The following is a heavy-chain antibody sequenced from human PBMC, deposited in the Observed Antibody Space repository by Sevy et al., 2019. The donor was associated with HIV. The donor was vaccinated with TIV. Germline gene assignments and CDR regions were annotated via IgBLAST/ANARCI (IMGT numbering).Heavy chain of an antibody. CDR1: GFTFSSYA. J-gene: IGHJ4*02. Sequence: GGSLRLSCAASGFTFSSYAMHWVRQAPGKGLEWVAVISYDGSNKYYADSVKGRFTISRDNSKNTLYLQMNSLRAEDTAVYYCTILEGYCSSTSCPFHFDYWGQGTLVTVSS. D-gene: IGHD2-2*01. V-gene: IGHV3-30-3*01. CDR2: ISYDGSNK. CDR3: TILEGYCSSTSCPFHFDY.